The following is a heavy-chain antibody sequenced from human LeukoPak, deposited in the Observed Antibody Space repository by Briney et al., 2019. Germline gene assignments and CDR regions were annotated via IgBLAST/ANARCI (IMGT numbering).Heavy chain of an antibody. J-gene: IGHJ3*02. CDR2: ISSSGSTT. D-gene: IGHD4-17*01. CDR3: ARDRGTTTVRSFDI. CDR1: GFTFSSYE. V-gene: IGHV3-48*03. Sequence: GVSLRLSCAASGFTFSSYEMNWVRQAPGKGLEWVSYISSSGSTTYYADSVKGRFTISRDNAKNSLHLQMNSLRAEDTALYYCARDRGTTTVRSFDIWGQGTMVTVSS.